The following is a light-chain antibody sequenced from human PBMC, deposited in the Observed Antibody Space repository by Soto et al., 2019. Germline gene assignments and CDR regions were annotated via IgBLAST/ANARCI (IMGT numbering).Light chain of an antibody. CDR3: QQYGNSPAT. CDR2: DAS. CDR1: QSVTSTY. J-gene: IGKJ3*01. V-gene: IGKV3-20*01. Sequence: EIVLTQSPGTLSLSPGERATLCCRASQSVTSTYLAWYQRKPGQAPRLLIYDASSRATGIPDRFSGSGSGTDFTLTITRLEPEDFAVYYCQQYGNSPATFGPGTKVDI.